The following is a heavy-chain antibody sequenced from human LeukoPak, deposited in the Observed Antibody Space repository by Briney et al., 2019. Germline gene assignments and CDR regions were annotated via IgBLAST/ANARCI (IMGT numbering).Heavy chain of an antibody. CDR1: GGTFSSYA. Sequence: GASVKVSCKASGGTFSSYAISWVRQAPGQGLEWMGRIIPILGIANYAQKFQGRVTITADKSTSTAYMELSSLRSEDTAVYYCASSGITIFGVVENYYYYGMDVWGQGTTVTVSS. D-gene: IGHD3-3*01. CDR2: IIPILGIA. J-gene: IGHJ6*02. CDR3: ASSGITIFGVVENYYYYGMDV. V-gene: IGHV1-69*04.